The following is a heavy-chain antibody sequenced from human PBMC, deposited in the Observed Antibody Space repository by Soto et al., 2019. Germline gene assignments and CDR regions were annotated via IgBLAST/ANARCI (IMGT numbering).Heavy chain of an antibody. CDR3: AREYYDFWSGYYSYSGY. CDR2: ISYDGSNK. J-gene: IGHJ4*02. Sequence: QVQLVESGGGVVQPGRSLRLSCAASGFTFSSYAMHWVRQAPGKGLEWVAVISYDGSNKYYADSVKGRFTISRDNSKNTLYLQMNSLRAEDTAVYYCAREYYDFWSGYYSYSGYWGQGTLVTVYS. CDR1: GFTFSSYA. D-gene: IGHD3-3*01. V-gene: IGHV3-30-3*01.